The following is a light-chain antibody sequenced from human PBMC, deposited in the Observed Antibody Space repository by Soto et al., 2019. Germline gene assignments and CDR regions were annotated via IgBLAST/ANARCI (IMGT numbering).Light chain of an antibody. Sequence: QSALTQHASVSGSPGQSITISCTGTSSDVGGYNYVSWYQQHPGKAPKLMIYDVSNRPSGVSNRFSGSKSGNTASLTISGLQAEDEAAYYCSSYTSSSTPVVFGGGTKLTVL. CDR2: DVS. CDR1: SSDVGGYNY. J-gene: IGLJ2*01. V-gene: IGLV2-14*01. CDR3: SSYTSSSTPVV.